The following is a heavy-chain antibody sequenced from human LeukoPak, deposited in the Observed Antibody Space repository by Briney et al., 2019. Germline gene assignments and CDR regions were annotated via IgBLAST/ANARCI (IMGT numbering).Heavy chain of an antibody. Sequence: GGSLRLSCTASGFTFSNAWMSWVRQAPGKGLEWVGGIKSKTDGGATDYAAPVKGRFTISRDDSKNTLYLQMNSLNTEDTAVYYCTTSDYWGQGTLVTVSS. CDR3: TTSDY. CDR2: IKSKTDGGAT. J-gene: IGHJ4*02. CDR1: GFTFSNAW. V-gene: IGHV3-15*01.